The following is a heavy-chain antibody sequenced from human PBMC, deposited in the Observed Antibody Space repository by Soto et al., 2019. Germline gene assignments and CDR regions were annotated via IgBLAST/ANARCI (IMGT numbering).Heavy chain of an antibody. D-gene: IGHD3-10*01. V-gene: IGHV4-4*02. Sequence: TSETLSLTCAVSGGSISSSNWWSWVRQPPGKGLKWIGEIYHSGSTNYNPSLKSRVTISVDKSKNQFSLKLSSVTAADTAVYYCASGVWFGELRGNWFDPWGQGTLVTVSS. CDR1: GGSISSSNW. CDR3: ASGVWFGELRGNWFDP. J-gene: IGHJ5*02. CDR2: IYHSGST.